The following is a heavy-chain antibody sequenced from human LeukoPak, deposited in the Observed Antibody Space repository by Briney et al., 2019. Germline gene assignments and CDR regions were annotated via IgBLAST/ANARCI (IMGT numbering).Heavy chain of an antibody. CDR2: IYYSGST. Sequence: SETLSLTCTVSGGSVSSGSYYWSWIRQPPGTGLEWIGYIYYSGSTNYNPSLKSRVTISVDTSKNQFSLKLSSVTAADTAVYYCARELAVAGKGGYDYWGQGTLVTVSS. V-gene: IGHV4-61*01. J-gene: IGHJ4*02. D-gene: IGHD6-19*01. CDR1: GGSVSSGSYY. CDR3: ARELAVAGKGGYDY.